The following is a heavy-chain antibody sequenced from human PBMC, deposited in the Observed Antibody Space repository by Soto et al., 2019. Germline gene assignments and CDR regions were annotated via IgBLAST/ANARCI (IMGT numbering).Heavy chain of an antibody. CDR2: IIPIFGTA. D-gene: IGHD3-3*01. CDR1: GGAFSSYA. V-gene: IGHV1-69*13. Sequence: ASVKVSCKASGGAFSSYAISWVRQAPEQGLEWMGGIIPIFGTATYAQKFQGRVTITADESTSTAYMELSRLRSEDTAVYYCARAVLRFVFGGNYYGMDVWGQGTTVTVSS. J-gene: IGHJ6*02. CDR3: ARAVLRFVFGGNYYGMDV.